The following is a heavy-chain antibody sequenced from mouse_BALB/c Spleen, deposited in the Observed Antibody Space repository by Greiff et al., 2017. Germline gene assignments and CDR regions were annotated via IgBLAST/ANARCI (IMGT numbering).Heavy chain of an antibody. Sequence: EVKLMESGPELVKPGASVKMSCKASGYTFTSYVMHWVKQKPGQGLEWIGYINPYNDGTKYNEKFKGKATLTSDKSSSTAYMELSSLTSEDSAVYYCARSTTAKDRFDYWGQGTTLTVSS. J-gene: IGHJ2*01. V-gene: IGHV1-14*01. CDR2: INPYNDGT. CDR1: GYTFTSYV. CDR3: ARSTTAKDRFDY. D-gene: IGHD1-2*01.